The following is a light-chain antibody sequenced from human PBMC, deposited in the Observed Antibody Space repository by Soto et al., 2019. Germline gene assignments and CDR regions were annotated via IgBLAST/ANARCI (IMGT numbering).Light chain of an antibody. Sequence: QSVLTQPPSVSGAPGQRVTISCIGSSSNIGAGYDVHWYRQLPGTAPKLLILGNTNRPSGVPDRFSGSKSGTSASLAITGLQAEDEADYYCQSYDSSLSTYVFGTGTKVTVL. CDR1: SSNIGAGYD. V-gene: IGLV1-40*01. CDR3: QSYDSSLSTYV. J-gene: IGLJ1*01. CDR2: GNT.